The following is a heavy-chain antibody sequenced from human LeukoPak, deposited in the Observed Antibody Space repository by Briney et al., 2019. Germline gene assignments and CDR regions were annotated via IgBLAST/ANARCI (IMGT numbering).Heavy chain of an antibody. V-gene: IGHV3-21*01. CDR1: GFTFSSYG. CDR3: ASHYDFWSGPIYYYYGMDV. CDR2: ISSSSSYI. J-gene: IGHJ6*02. Sequence: GGSLRLSCAASGFTFSSYGMNWVRQAPGKGLEWVSSISSSSSYIYYADSVKGRFTISRDNAKNSLYLQMNSLRAEDTAVYYCASHYDFWSGPIYYYYGMDVWGQGTTVTVSS. D-gene: IGHD3-3*01.